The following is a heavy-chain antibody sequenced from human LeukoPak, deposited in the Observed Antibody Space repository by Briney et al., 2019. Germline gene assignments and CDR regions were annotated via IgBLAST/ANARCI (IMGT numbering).Heavy chain of an antibody. CDR3: ARSSPLLHGMDV. Sequence: SETRSLTCSFYGGSNSGICWSWTRQPPGKGLEWIGEIYHSGSTNYNPSLKRRVTISVDKTKNQFSLKLSSVTAADTAVYYCARSSPLLHGMDVWGQGTTVTVSS. V-gene: IGHV4-34*01. CDR1: GGSNSGIC. J-gene: IGHJ6*02. CDR2: IYHSGST.